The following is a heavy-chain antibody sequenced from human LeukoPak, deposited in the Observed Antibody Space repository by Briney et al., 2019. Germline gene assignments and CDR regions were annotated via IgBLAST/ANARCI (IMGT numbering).Heavy chain of an antibody. CDR2: ISYDGSNK. CDR1: GFTFSDYA. Sequence: PGGSLRLSCAASGFTFSDYAMHWVRQAPGKGLEWVAVISYDGSNKYYADSVKGRFTISRDNSKNTLYLQMNSLRAEDTAVYYCAREIMVYATYYYYGMDVWGQGTTVTVSS. D-gene: IGHD2-8*01. V-gene: IGHV3-30-3*01. CDR3: AREIMVYATYYYYGMDV. J-gene: IGHJ6*02.